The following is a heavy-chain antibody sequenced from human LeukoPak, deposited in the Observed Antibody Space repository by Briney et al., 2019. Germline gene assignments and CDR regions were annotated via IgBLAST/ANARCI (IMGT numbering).Heavy chain of an antibody. CDR1: GFTFSSYA. Sequence: GGSLRLSCAASGFTFSSYAMSRVRQAPGKGLEWVAVIWYDGSNKYYADSVKGRFTISRDNSKNTLYLQMNSLRAEDTAVYYCASFGEADYWGQGTLVTVSS. CDR3: ASFGEADY. D-gene: IGHD3-10*01. V-gene: IGHV3-33*08. J-gene: IGHJ4*02. CDR2: IWYDGSNK.